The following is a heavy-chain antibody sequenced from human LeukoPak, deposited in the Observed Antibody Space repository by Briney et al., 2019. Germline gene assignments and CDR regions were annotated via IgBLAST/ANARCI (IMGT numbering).Heavy chain of an antibody. CDR2: ISSSSSYI. CDR1: GFTFSSYS. J-gene: IGHJ4*03. D-gene: IGHD6-13*01. Sequence: GGSLRLSCAASGFTFSSYSMNWVRQAPGKGLEWVSSISSSSSYIYYADSVKGRFTISRDNAKNSLYLQMNSLRAEDAAVYYCARNWDSSSWYRSFDYWGKGTTVTVSS. V-gene: IGHV3-21*01. CDR3: ARNWDSSSWYRSFDY.